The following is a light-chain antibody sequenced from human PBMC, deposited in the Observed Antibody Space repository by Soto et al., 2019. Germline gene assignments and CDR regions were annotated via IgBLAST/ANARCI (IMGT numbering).Light chain of an antibody. J-gene: IGKJ1*01. CDR1: QSVGRNY. CDR3: QQYAASPLT. V-gene: IGKV3-20*01. CDR2: DAS. Sequence: ENVLTQSPGTLSLSPGERATLSCRASQSVGRNYLAWYQQKPGQAPRLLIFDASSRATGIPDRFSGGGSGTDFALTINRVEPEDFAVLYCQQYAASPLTFGQGTKVEIK.